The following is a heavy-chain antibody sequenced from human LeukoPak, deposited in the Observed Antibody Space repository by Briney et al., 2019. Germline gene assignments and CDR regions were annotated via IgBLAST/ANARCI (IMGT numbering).Heavy chain of an antibody. CDR2: ISGDGGST. D-gene: IGHD2-8*02. Sequence: PGGSLRLSCAASGFTFDDYAMHWVRQARGKCLEWVSLISGDGGSTYYADSVKGRFTISRDNSKNSLYLQMNSLRTEDTALYYCAKTLTGYLVGLWFDPWGQGTLVTVSS. V-gene: IGHV3-43*02. CDR1: GFTFDDYA. CDR3: AKTLTGYLVGLWFDP. J-gene: IGHJ5*02.